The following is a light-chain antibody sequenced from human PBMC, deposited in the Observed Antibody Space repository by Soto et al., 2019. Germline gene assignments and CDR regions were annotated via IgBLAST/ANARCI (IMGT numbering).Light chain of an antibody. J-gene: IGKJ1*01. CDR3: QQYGSSGT. Sequence: EIVMTQSLATLSVSPGERATLSCRASQSVSSNLAWYQRKPGQAPRLLIYGASNRATGIPDRFSGSGSGTDFTLTISRLEPEDFAVYYCQQYGSSGTFGQGTKVDIK. V-gene: IGKV3-20*01. CDR2: GAS. CDR1: QSVSSN.